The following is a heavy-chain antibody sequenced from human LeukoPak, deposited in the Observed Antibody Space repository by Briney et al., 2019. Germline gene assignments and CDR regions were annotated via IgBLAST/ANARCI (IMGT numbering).Heavy chain of an antibody. CDR1: GDSSSIYN. V-gene: IGHV4-59*12. J-gene: IGHJ6*03. CDR3: ARKPTVTSNYYYYYMDV. CDR2: IYYSGST. Sequence: SETLSRTCSVPGDSSSIYNWGWMRQPPGKGLEGIGYIYYSGSTNYNSSPKSRVTISVDTSKNQFSLKLSSVTAADTAVYYCARKPTVTSNYYYYYMDVWGKGTTVTISS. D-gene: IGHD4-17*01.